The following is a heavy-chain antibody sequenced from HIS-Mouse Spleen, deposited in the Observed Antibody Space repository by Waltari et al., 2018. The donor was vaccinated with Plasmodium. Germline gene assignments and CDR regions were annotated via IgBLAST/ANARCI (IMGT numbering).Heavy chain of an antibody. CDR2: ISSSSSYI. CDR1: GCTFSSYS. Sequence: EVQLVESGGGLVKPGGSLRLSCAASGCTFSSYSMNWVRQAPGKGLEWVSSISSSSSYIYYADSVKGRFTISRDNAKNSLYLQMNSLRAEDTAVYYCARDRSAAALLGYWGQGTLVTVSS. V-gene: IGHV3-21*01. CDR3: ARDRSAAALLGY. D-gene: IGHD6-13*01. J-gene: IGHJ4*02.